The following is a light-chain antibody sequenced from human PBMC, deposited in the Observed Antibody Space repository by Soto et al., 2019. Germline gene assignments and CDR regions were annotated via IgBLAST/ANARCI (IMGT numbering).Light chain of an antibody. CDR1: QGISSY. J-gene: IGKJ4*02. Sequence: DLQLTQSPSFLSASVGDRVTITCRASQGISSYLGWYQQKPGKAPKLLIYGASTLQSGVPSRFSGSGSGTEFTLTISSLQPEDCATYHCQQLNSYPLTFGGGTNAEIK. CDR3: QQLNSYPLT. CDR2: GAS. V-gene: IGKV1-9*01.